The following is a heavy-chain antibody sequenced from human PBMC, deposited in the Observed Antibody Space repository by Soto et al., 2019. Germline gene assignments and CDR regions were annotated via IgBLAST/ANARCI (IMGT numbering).Heavy chain of an antibody. Sequence: GGSLRLSCAASGFTFSSYSMNWARQAPGKGLEWVSYIGSSSTTIHYADSVKGRFTISRDNAKNSLYLQMNSLRDEDTAVYYCARDVAGTTFGMDVWGQGTTVTVSS. CDR3: ARDVAGTTFGMDV. CDR1: GFTFSSYS. CDR2: IGSSSTTI. J-gene: IGHJ6*02. V-gene: IGHV3-48*02. D-gene: IGHD1-1*01.